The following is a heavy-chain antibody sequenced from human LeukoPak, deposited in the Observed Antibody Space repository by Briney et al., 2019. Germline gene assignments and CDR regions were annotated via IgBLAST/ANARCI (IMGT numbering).Heavy chain of an antibody. D-gene: IGHD1-1*01. CDR1: GFTFDDYG. J-gene: IGHJ4*02. CDR2: INWNGGST. CDR3: ARAPGYGAAYYFDY. Sequence: GGSLRLSCAASGFTFDDYGMSWVRQAPGKGLEWVSGINWNGGSTGYADSVKGRFTISRDNSKNTLYLQMNSLRAEDTAVYYCARAPGYGAAYYFDYWGQGTLVTVSS. V-gene: IGHV3-20*04.